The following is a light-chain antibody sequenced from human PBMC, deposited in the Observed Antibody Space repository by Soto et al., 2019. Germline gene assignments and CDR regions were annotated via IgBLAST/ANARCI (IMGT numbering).Light chain of an antibody. CDR3: QQSYGTPLT. Sequence: DMEMTQSPSPLSASVGDRVTITCRASQSISNYLNWYQHKPGKVPKLLIYAASSLQSGVPTRFSGSGSGTDITLTINSLQPEDFATYSCQQSYGTPLTFGGGTKIEIK. CDR1: QSISNY. V-gene: IGKV1-39*01. CDR2: AAS. J-gene: IGKJ4*01.